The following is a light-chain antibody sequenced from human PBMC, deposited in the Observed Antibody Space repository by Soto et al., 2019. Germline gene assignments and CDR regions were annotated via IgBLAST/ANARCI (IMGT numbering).Light chain of an antibody. V-gene: IGKV3-11*01. CDR2: DGS. CDR1: QSVSNY. CDR3: QQRSDWPIT. Sequence: EVELTQSPSTLSLSPGERATLQCRASQSVSNYLAWYQQKPGQAPRLLMYDGSKRATGIPARFSGSESGTDFTLTISSLEPEDFAVYYCQQRSDWPITFGQGTRLAIK. J-gene: IGKJ5*01.